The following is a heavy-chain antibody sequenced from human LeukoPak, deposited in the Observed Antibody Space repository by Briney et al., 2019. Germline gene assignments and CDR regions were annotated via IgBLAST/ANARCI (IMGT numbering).Heavy chain of an antibody. J-gene: IGHJ4*02. CDR2: IIPIFGTA. V-gene: IGHV1-69*13. D-gene: IGHD4-11*01. CDR3: ARATVTTKGPFDY. Sequence: SVKVSCKASGGTFSRYAISWVRQAPGQGLEWMGGIIPIFGTANYAKKFQGRVTITEYESTSTAYMELSSLRSEDTAVYYCARATVTTKGPFDYWGQGTLVTVSS. CDR1: GGTFSRYA.